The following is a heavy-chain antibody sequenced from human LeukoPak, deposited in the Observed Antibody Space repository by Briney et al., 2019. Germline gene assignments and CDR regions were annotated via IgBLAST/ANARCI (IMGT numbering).Heavy chain of an antibody. CDR1: GYTFTSYG. D-gene: IGHD2-2*01. CDR3: ARDRANIVVVPAAMIDSWYFDL. Sequence: ASVKVSCKASGYTFTSYGISWVRQAPGQGLEWMGWISAYNGNTNYAQKLQGRVTMTTDTSTSTAYMELRSLRSDDTAVYYCARDRANIVVVPAAMIDSWYFDLWGRGTLVTVSS. J-gene: IGHJ2*01. CDR2: ISAYNGNT. V-gene: IGHV1-18*01.